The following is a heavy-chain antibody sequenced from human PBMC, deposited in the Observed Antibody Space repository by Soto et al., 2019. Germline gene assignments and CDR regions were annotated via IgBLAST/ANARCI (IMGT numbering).Heavy chain of an antibody. CDR1: GYTFTSYG. D-gene: IGHD3-22*01. CDR3: ARDLSDDYDSSGSTI. J-gene: IGHJ3*02. Sequence: ASVKVSCKASGYTFTSYGISWVRQAPGQGLEWMGWISAYNGNTNYAQKLQGRVTMTTDTSTSTAYMELRSLRSDETAVYYCARDLSDDYDSSGSTIWGQGTMVTVSS. V-gene: IGHV1-18*01. CDR2: ISAYNGNT.